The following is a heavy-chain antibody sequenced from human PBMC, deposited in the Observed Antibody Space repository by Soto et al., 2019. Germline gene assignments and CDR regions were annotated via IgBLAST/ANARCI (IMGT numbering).Heavy chain of an antibody. V-gene: IGHV3-30*18. CDR3: AKDVGRFLEWLNYYYYYGMDV. D-gene: IGHD3-3*01. CDR1: GFTFSSYG. Sequence: PGGSLRLSCAASGFTFSSYGIHWVRQAPGKGLEWVAVISYDGSNKYYADSVKGRFTISRDSSKNTLYLQMNSLRAEDTAVYYCAKDVGRFLEWLNYYYYYGMDVWGQGTTVTVSS. CDR2: ISYDGSNK. J-gene: IGHJ6*02.